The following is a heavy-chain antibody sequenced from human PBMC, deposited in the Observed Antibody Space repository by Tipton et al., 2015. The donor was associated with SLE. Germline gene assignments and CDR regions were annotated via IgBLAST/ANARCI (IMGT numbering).Heavy chain of an antibody. CDR1: GFTFSSYA. D-gene: IGHD6-19*01. CDR3: ARGRAVGHAFDI. J-gene: IGHJ3*02. Sequence: SLRLSCAASGFTFSSYAMSWVRQAPEKGLEWVSAISGSGGSTYYADSVKGRFTISRDNSKNTLYLQMNSLRAEDTAVYYCARGRAVGHAFDIWGQGTMVTVSS. V-gene: IGHV3-23*01. CDR2: ISGSGGST.